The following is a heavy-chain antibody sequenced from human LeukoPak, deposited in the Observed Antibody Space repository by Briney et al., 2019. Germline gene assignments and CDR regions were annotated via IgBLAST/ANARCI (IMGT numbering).Heavy chain of an antibody. CDR1: GGSISSYY. D-gene: IGHD1-7*01. V-gene: IGHV4-4*07. CDR2: IYTSGST. CDR3: AREGGENYRDAFDI. Sequence: PSETLSLTCTVSGGSISSYYWSWIRQPAGKGLEWIGRIYTSGSTNYNPSLKSRVTISVDTSKNQFSLKLSSVTAADTAVYYCAREGGENYRDAFDIWGQGTMVTVSS. J-gene: IGHJ3*02.